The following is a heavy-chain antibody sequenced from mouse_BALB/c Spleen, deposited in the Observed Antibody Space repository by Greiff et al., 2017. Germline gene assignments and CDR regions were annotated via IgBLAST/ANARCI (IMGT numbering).Heavy chain of an antibody. CDR1: GFTFTDYY. V-gene: IGHV7-3*02. J-gene: IGHJ3*01. D-gene: IGHD5-2*01. CDR2: IRNKANGYTT. CDR3: ARDKNSWFAY. Sequence: EVQRVESGGGLVQPGGSLRLSCATSGFTFTDYYMSWVRQPPGKALEWLGFIRNKANGYTTEYSASVKGRFTISRDNSQSILYLQMNTLRAEDSATYYCARDKNSWFAYWGQGTLVTVSA.